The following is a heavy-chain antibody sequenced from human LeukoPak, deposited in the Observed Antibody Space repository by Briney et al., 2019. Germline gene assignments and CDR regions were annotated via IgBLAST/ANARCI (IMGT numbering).Heavy chain of an antibody. CDR1: GGSISSGGYY. CDR3: ARDGQADTAMVTAV. J-gene: IGHJ4*02. CDR2: IYYSGST. Sequence: SETLSLTCTVSGGSISSGGYYWSWIRQHPGKGLEWIGYIYYSGSTYYNPSLKSRVTISVDTSKNQFSLKLSSVTAADTAVYYCARDGQADTAMVTAVWGQGTLVTVSS. D-gene: IGHD5-18*01. V-gene: IGHV4-31*03.